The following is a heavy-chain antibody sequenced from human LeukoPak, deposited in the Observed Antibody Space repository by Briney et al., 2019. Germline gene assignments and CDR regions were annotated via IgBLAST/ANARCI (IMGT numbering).Heavy chain of an antibody. CDR3: ARVPTLRVVTTPAYFDS. D-gene: IGHD2-21*02. CDR2: INYSGST. V-gene: IGHV4-61*01. CDR1: GYSISSGYY. Sequence: KPSETLSLTCTVSGYSISSGYYWNWIRQPPGKGLEWIGYINYSGSTNYNPSLKSRVTISADTSKNQFSLKLNSVTAADTAVYYCARVPTLRVVTTPAYFDSWGQGTPVTVSS. J-gene: IGHJ4*02.